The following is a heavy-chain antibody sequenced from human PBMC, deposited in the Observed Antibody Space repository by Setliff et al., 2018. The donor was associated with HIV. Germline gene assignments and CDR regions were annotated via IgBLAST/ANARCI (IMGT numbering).Heavy chain of an antibody. J-gene: IGHJ4*02. V-gene: IGHV4-61*05. CDR3: ARFAYYSDSGGYYHH. D-gene: IGHD3-22*01. CDR1: GVSTISSSSSYY. CDR2: IYYSGST. Sequence: PSETLSLTCIVSGVSTISSSSSYYWGWIRQPPGKGLEWIAYIYYSGSTNYNPSLKSRVTISVDTSKKQFSLKLISVTAADTAVYYCARFAYYSDSGGYYHHWGQGALVTVSS.